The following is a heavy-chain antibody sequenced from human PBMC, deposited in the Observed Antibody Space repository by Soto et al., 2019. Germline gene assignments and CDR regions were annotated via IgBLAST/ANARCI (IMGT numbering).Heavy chain of an antibody. CDR1: GFTVSSNY. CDR2: IYSGGNT. D-gene: IGHD2-15*01. J-gene: IGHJ4*02. V-gene: IGHV3-66*01. Sequence: EVQLVESGGGLVQPGGSLRLSCAASGFTVSSNYMSWVRQAPGKGLEWVSIIYSGGNTYYADSVKGRFTISRDNSKNTLYLQMNSLRAEDTAVYYCARDREDCSGGSCYFYFDYWGQGTLVTVSS. CDR3: ARDREDCSGGSCYFYFDY.